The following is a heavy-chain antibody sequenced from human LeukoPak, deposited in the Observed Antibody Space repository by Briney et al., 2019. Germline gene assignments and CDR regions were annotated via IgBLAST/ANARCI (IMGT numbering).Heavy chain of an antibody. CDR1: GGSISSYY. V-gene: IGHV4-4*07. D-gene: IGHD6-13*01. Sequence: SETLSLTCTVSGGSISSYYWSWIRQPAGKGLEWIGRIYTSGSTNYSPSLKSRVTMSVDTSKNQFSLKLSSVTAADTAVYYCARDPVGIAAAGTGASYYFDYWGQGTLVTVSS. CDR2: IYTSGST. CDR3: ARDPVGIAAAGTGASYYFDY. J-gene: IGHJ4*02.